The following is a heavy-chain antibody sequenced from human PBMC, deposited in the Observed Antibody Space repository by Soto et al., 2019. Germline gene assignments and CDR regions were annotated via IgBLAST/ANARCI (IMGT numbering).Heavy chain of an antibody. V-gene: IGHV4-34*01. CDR3: ARGMDRAKTGY. D-gene: IGHD5-18*01. J-gene: IGHJ4*02. CDR2: VSQGEGT. CDR1: GGSFSDYY. Sequence: SETLSLTCAVYGGSFSDYYWSWIRQPPGKGLEWIGEVSQGEGTNYNPSLKSRVNISVDTSKSQFSLTLTSVTAADTAVYYCARGMDRAKTGYWGQGTLVTVSS.